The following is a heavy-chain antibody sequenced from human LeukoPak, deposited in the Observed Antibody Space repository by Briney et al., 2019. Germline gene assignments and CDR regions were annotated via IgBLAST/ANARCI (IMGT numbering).Heavy chain of an antibody. D-gene: IGHD3-10*01. J-gene: IGHJ4*02. CDR1: GFTFSSYA. Sequence: GGSLRLSCAASGFTFSSYAMSWVRQAPGKGLEWVSAISGSGGSTYYADSVKVRFTISRDNSKNTLYLQMNSLRAEDTAVYYCAKAKLLWFGESQYYFDYWGQGTLVTVSS. CDR2: ISGSGGST. V-gene: IGHV3-23*01. CDR3: AKAKLLWFGESQYYFDY.